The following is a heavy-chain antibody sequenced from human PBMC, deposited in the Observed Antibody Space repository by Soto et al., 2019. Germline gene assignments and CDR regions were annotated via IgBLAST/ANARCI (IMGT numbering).Heavy chain of an antibody. Sequence: QVQLQESGPGLVKPSQTLSLTCTVSGGSISSGDYYWTWIRQDPGKGLEWIGYIYYSGSTYYNPSLKSRVFLSVDTSKNQFSLKLRSVTAADTAVYYCARGWSYHELVPDYWGQGTLVTVSS. CDR3: ARGWSYHELVPDY. CDR1: GGSISSGDYY. D-gene: IGHD3-16*02. V-gene: IGHV4-31*03. CDR2: IYYSGST. J-gene: IGHJ4*02.